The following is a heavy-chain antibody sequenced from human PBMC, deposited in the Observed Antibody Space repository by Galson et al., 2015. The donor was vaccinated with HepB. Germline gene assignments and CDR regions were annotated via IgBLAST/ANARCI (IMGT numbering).Heavy chain of an antibody. CDR2: IIPLFGTV. J-gene: IGHJ6*02. CDR1: GGTFGTYA. CDR3: ASRHHSGSYTTPPLYNYYGMDV. D-gene: IGHD3-10*01. V-gene: IGHV1-69*13. Sequence: SVKVSCKASGGTFGTYAVNSSAISWVRQAPGQGLEWMGGIIPLFGTVKYAQNFQGRVTISADQSTSTAYMELTSLRSEDTAVYFCASRHHSGSYTTPPLYNYYGMDVWGQGTTVTVSS.